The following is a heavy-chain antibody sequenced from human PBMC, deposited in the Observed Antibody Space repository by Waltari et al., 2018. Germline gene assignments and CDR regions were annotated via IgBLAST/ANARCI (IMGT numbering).Heavy chain of an antibody. CDR2: IKSEGDGGTT. D-gene: IGHD3-10*01. CDR1: GFTFTKAG. V-gene: IGHV3-15*01. CDR3: ATDYGDFLGV. J-gene: IGHJ6*02. Sequence: EVQLVESGGGLVKPGGSLRLSCVVSGFTFTKAGMSWVRQGPGKGLEWGGRIKSEGDGGTTDYATPLKGRISLSRDDSKNTVYLQMNTLKAEDTGVYFCATDYGDFLGVWGPGTTVTV.